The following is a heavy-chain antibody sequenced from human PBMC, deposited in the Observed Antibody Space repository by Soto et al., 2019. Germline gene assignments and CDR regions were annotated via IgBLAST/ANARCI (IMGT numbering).Heavy chain of an antibody. CDR1: GYIFPSYG. CDR3: AMDTVATSINFDY. V-gene: IGHV1-18*04. CDR2: ISAHNGKT. J-gene: IGHJ4*02. D-gene: IGHD5-12*01. Sequence: QVQLLQSGAELKKPGASVKVSCKASGYIFPSYGISWARQAPGQGLEWMGWISAHNGKTNYAQKVQGRITMTTDTSTSTAYMELRSLRSDDTAVYYSAMDTVATSINFDYWGQGTLVTVSS.